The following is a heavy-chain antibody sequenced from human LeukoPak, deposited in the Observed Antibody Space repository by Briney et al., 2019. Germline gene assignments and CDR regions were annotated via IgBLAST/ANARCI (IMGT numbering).Heavy chain of an antibody. CDR1: GGTFSSYA. CDR2: IIPILGIA. CDR3: ARDRGDYGDSPH. D-gene: IGHD4-17*01. J-gene: IGHJ4*02. V-gene: IGHV1-69*04. Sequence: SMKVSCKASGGTFSSYAISWVRQAPGQGLEWMGRIIPILGIANHAQKFQGRVTITADKSTSTAYMELSSLRSEDTAVYYCARDRGDYGDSPHWGQGTLVTVSS.